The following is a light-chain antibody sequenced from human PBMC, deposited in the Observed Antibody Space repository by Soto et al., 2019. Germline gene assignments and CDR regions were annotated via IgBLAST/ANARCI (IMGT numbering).Light chain of an antibody. CDR2: EVS. J-gene: IGKJ1*01. CDR3: QQYKSYPLT. V-gene: IGKV1-5*01. CDR1: QYIRNW. Sequence: TKSPNTLSATVGARITITCRASQYIRNWLDWYQQKPGKAPKLLIYEVSTLKSGVPSRFSGSGSGTDFTLNISSLETDDVATYYCQQYKSYPLTFGQGTKVENK.